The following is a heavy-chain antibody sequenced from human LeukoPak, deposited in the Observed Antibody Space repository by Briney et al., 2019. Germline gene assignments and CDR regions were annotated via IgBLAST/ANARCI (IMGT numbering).Heavy chain of an antibody. J-gene: IGHJ3*02. Sequence: GGSLRLSCTASGFTFGDYAMSWVRQAPGKGLEWVGFIRSKAYGGTTEYAASVKGRFTISRDDSKSIAYLQMNSLKTEDTAVYYCTRFLKDAFDIWGQGTMVTASS. CDR3: TRFLKDAFDI. CDR2: IRSKAYGGTT. CDR1: GFTFGDYA. D-gene: IGHD3-3*01. V-gene: IGHV3-49*04.